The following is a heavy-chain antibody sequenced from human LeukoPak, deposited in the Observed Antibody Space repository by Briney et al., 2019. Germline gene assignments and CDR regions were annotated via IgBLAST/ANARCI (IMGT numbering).Heavy chain of an antibody. CDR1: GYTLTELS. V-gene: IGHV1-24*01. J-gene: IGHJ4*02. CDR3: ARVRGYSYHYFDY. CDR2: FDPKDGET. D-gene: IGHD5-18*01. Sequence: ASVKVSSKVSGYTLTELSMHWVRQAPGKGLEWLGSFDPKDGETIYAQKFQGRVTMTEDTSTDTAYMELSSLRSEDTAVYYCARVRGYSYHYFDYWGQGTLVTVSS.